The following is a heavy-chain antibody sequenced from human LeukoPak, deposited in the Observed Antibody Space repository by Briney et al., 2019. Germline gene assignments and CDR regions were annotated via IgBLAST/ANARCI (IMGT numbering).Heavy chain of an antibody. J-gene: IGHJ4*02. CDR1: GGSISSGSYY. CDR2: IYYSGST. Sequence: SETLSLTCTVSGGSISSGSYYWGWIRQPPGKGLEWIGRIYYSGSTYYNPSLQSRVTISIDTSKNQFSLKLSSVTAADTAVYYCGRADNFDFWSGSIGYWGQGILVAVSS. D-gene: IGHD3-3*01. CDR3: GRADNFDFWSGSIGY. V-gene: IGHV4-39*01.